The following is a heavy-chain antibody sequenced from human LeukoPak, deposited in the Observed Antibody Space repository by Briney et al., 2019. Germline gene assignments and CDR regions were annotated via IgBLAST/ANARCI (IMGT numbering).Heavy chain of an antibody. J-gene: IGHJ4*02. V-gene: IGHV3-7*01. CDR3: ARAADY. Sequence: GGSLRLSCAASGFIFSNHWMSWVRQAPGKGLEWLANIKEDGSEKYYVDSVKGRFTISRDNAKNSLYLQMISLRAEDTAVYYCARAADYWGQGTLVTVSS. CDR2: IKEDGSEK. CDR1: GFIFSNHW.